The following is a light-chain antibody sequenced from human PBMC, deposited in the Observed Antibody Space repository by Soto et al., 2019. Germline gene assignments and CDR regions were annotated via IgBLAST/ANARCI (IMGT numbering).Light chain of an antibody. CDR3: SSYRSSSTLYV. CDR2: EVS. CDR1: SSDVGGYNY. J-gene: IGLJ1*01. Sequence: LTQPASVSGSPGQSITISCTGTSSDVGGYNYVSWYQQLPGKAPRLMIYEVSNRPSGVSNRFSGSKSGNTASLTISGLQAEDEADYYCSSYRSSSTLYVFGTGTKVTVL. V-gene: IGLV2-14*01.